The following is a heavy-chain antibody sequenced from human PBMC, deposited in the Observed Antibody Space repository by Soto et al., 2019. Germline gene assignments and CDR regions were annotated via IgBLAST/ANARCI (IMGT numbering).Heavy chain of an antibody. CDR3: AKCSHSGSYYVCGMDV. V-gene: IGHV3-30*18. Sequence: QVQLVESGGGVVQPGRSLRLSCAASGFTFSSYGMHWVRQAPGKGLEWVAVISYDGSNKYYADSVKSRFTISRDNSKNTLYLQMNSLRAEDTAVYYCAKCSHSGSYYVCGMDVWGQGTTVTVSS. CDR1: GFTFSSYG. D-gene: IGHD1-26*01. J-gene: IGHJ6*02. CDR2: ISYDGSNK.